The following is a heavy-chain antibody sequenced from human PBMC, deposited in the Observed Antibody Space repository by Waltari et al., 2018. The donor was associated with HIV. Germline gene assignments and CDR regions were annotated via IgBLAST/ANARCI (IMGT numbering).Heavy chain of an antibody. J-gene: IGHJ4*02. CDR2: IGSHGDT. D-gene: IGHD4-17*01. CDR1: GFAFSNDD. Sequence: VQLVESGGGLVQPGGSLRVSCAASGFAFSNDDMHWVRQVTGKGLEWVSGIGSHGDTYYADSVKGRFTISRENAKNSLYLQMSSLRAEDTAVYYCARDYGDYYFDYWGQGTLVTVSS. V-gene: IGHV3-13*01. CDR3: ARDYGDYYFDY.